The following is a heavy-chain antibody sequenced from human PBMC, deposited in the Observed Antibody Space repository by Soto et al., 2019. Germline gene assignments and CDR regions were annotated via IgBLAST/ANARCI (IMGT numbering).Heavy chain of an antibody. CDR2: IYWHDDK. Sequence: SGPTLVNPTQTLTLTCTFSGFSLTTTGVGVGWIRQPPGKALEGLALIYWHDDKRHSPSLKSRLTITKDTSKNQVVLTMTNVDPVDTATYYCAHRGGAAVGLYYFDYWGPGTLVTVSS. V-gene: IGHV2-5*01. CDR1: GFSLTTTGVG. D-gene: IGHD6-13*01. J-gene: IGHJ4*02. CDR3: AHRGGAAVGLYYFDY.